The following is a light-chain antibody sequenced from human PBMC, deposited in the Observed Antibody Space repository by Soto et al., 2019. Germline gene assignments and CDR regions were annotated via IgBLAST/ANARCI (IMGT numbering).Light chain of an antibody. CDR3: QHPRT. Sequence: DIQMTQSPSTLSGSVGDRVTITCRASQTISSWLAWYQQKPGKAPKLLIYKASTLKSGVPSRFSGSGSGTEFTLTISSLQPDDFATYYCQHPRTFGQGTKVDI. V-gene: IGKV1-5*03. CDR2: KAS. CDR1: QTISSW. J-gene: IGKJ1*01.